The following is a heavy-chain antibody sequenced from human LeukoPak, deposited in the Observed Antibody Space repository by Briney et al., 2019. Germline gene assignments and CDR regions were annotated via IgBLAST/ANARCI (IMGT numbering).Heavy chain of an antibody. CDR3: AREGRCGGDCYYDY. J-gene: IGHJ4*02. Sequence: GGSLRLSCAASGFTFSSYGMHWVRQAPGKGLEWVAVIWYDGSNKYYADSVKGRFTISRDNSKNTLYLQMNSLRAEDTAVYYCAREGRCGGDCYYDYGGQGTLVTVSS. D-gene: IGHD2-21*02. CDR1: GFTFSSYG. CDR2: IWYDGSNK. V-gene: IGHV3-33*01.